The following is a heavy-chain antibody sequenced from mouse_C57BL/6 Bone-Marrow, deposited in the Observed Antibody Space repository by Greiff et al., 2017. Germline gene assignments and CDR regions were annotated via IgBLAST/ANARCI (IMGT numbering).Heavy chain of an antibody. V-gene: IGHV2-2*01. J-gene: IGHJ2*01. D-gene: IGHD2-5*01. Sequence: QVQLQQSGPGLVQPSQSLSITCTVSGFSLTSYGVHWVRQSPGKGLEWLGVIWSGGSTDYNAAFISRLSISKDNSKSQVFFKMNSLQADDTAIYYCASIVTTNFDYWGQGTTLTVSS. CDR2: IWSGGST. CDR3: ASIVTTNFDY. CDR1: GFSLTSYG.